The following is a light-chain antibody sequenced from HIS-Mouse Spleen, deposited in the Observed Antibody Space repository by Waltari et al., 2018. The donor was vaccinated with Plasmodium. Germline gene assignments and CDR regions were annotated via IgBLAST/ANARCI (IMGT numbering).Light chain of an antibody. CDR3: QQRSNWPIT. J-gene: IGKJ5*01. Sequence: ELVLTQSPATLSFSPGERATLSCRASQSVRSYLAWYQQKPGQAPRLLIYDASNRATGIPARFSGSGSGTDFTLTISSLEPEDFAVYYCQQRSNWPITFGQGTRLEIK. CDR2: DAS. CDR1: QSVRSY. V-gene: IGKV3-11*01.